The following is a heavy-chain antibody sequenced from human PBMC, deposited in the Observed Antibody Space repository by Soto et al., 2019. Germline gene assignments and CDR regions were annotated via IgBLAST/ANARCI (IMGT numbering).Heavy chain of an antibody. V-gene: IGHV3-21*06. J-gene: IGHJ4*02. Sequence: GGSLRLSCAASGFTFTRYSMNWVRQAPGKGLEWVSSISSTTNYIYYGDSMKSRFTISRDNAKNSLYLEMNSLRAEDTAVYYCARESEDLTSNFDYWGQGTLVTVSS. CDR2: ISSTTNYI. CDR1: GFTFTRYS. CDR3: ARESEDLTSNFDY.